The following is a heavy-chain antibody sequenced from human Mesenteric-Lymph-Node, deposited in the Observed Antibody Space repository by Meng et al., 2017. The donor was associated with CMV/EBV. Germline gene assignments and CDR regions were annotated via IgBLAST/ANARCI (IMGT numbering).Heavy chain of an antibody. Sequence: GGSLRLSCAASGFSFSSHAMTWVRQAPGKGLEWVSTFSTNGSTTYHADSVKGRFTISRDKSKNTLDLQMNSLRAEDTAVYYCASLGEPSRSWGQGTLVTVSS. D-gene: IGHD3-16*01. V-gene: IGHV3-23*01. CDR3: ASLGEPSRS. CDR2: FSTNGSTT. CDR1: GFSFSSHA. J-gene: IGHJ4*02.